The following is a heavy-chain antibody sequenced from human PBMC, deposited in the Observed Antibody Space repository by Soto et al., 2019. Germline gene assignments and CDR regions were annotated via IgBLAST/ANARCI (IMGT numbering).Heavy chain of an antibody. CDR3: SGAESPDTAYFSLY. CDR1: GGTFSSYA. J-gene: IGHJ4*02. V-gene: IGHV1-69*06. CDR2: IIPIFGTA. D-gene: IGHD1-26*01. Sequence: GASVKVSCKASGGTFSSYAISWVRQAPGQGLEWMGGIIPIFGTANYAQKFQGRVTITADKSTSTAYMELSSLRSEDTAVYYCSGAESPDTAYFSLYWGQGTPVTVSS.